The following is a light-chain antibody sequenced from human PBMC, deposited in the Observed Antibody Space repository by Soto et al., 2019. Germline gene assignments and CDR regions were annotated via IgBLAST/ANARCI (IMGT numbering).Light chain of an antibody. J-gene: IGKJ1*01. CDR1: QSVSSSF. Sequence: DIVTTQSPGAFSLCTVEIANVSGSSSQSVSSSFVAWFQQKPGQAPRLLIHGKSSRATGIADRFSGSGSGTDFTITINRMEPEDFAMYFCQQYGSSPWTCGQGPKGDIK. CDR2: GKS. V-gene: IGKV3-20*01. CDR3: QQYGSSPWT.